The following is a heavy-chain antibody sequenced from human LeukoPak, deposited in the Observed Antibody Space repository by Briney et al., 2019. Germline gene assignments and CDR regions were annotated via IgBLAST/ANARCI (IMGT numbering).Heavy chain of an antibody. D-gene: IGHD2-2*01. Sequence: GGSLRLSCAASGFTFDDYAMHWVRQAPGKGLEWVSGISWNSGSIGYADSVKGRFTISRDNAKNSLYLQMNSLRAEDTALYYYAKDVRYCSSTSCYRWFDPWGQGTLVTVSS. CDR2: ISWNSGSI. CDR1: GFTFDDYA. J-gene: IGHJ5*02. V-gene: IGHV3-9*01. CDR3: AKDVRYCSSTSCYRWFDP.